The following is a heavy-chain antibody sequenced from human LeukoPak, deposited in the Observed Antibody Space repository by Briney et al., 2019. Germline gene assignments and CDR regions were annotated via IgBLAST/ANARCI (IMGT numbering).Heavy chain of an antibody. CDR2: IYSGGST. V-gene: IGHV3-66*01. CDR1: GFTVSSNY. J-gene: IGHJ6*02. CDR3: ARDRGGYGWGSYYNENLQFRWCYGMDV. Sequence: GGSLRLSCAASGFTVSSNYISWVRQAPGKGLEGVSVIYSGGSTYYSASVKGRFTISRDNLRNALYLQMNRLRPEDTAVYYCARDRGGYGWGSYYNENLQFRWCYGMDVWGQGTTVTVSS. D-gene: IGHD3-10*01.